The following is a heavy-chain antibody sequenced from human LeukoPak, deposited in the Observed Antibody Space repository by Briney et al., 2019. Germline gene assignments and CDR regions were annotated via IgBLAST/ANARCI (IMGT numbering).Heavy chain of an antibody. CDR3: ARTHGDYVLFDY. CDR2: IYYSGST. Sequence: SETLSLTCTVSGGSISSSSYYWGWIRQPPGKGLEWIGSIYYSGSTYYNPSLKSRVTISVDTSKNQFSLKLSSVTAADTAVYYCARTHGDYVLFDYWGQGTLVTVSS. D-gene: IGHD4-17*01. J-gene: IGHJ4*02. V-gene: IGHV4-39*07. CDR1: GGSISSSSYY.